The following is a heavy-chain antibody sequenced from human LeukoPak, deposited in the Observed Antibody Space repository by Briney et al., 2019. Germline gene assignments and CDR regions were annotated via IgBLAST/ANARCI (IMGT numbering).Heavy chain of an antibody. CDR3: AKSYGDYTFDY. D-gene: IGHD4-17*01. CDR1: GFTFDDYG. V-gene: IGHV3-20*04. CDR2: INCNGGST. Sequence: PGGSLRLSCAASGFTFDDYGVSWVRQAPGKGLEWVSGINCNGGSTGYADSVKGRFTISRDNAKNSLYLQMNSLRAEDTAVYYCAKSYGDYTFDYWGQGTLVTVSS. J-gene: IGHJ4*02.